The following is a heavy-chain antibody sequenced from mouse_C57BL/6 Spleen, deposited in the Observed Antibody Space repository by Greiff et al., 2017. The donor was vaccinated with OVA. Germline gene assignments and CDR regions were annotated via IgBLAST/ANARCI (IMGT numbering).Heavy chain of an antibody. CDR3: ARGGTMVTTGFAY. CDR2: IYPGSGNT. D-gene: IGHD2-2*01. Sequence: QVQLKESGAELVRPGASVKLSCKASGYTFTDYYINWVKQRPGQGLEWIARIYPGSGNTYYNEKFKGKATLTAEKSSSTAYMQLSSLTSEDSAVYFCARGGTMVTTGFAYWGQGTLVTVSA. J-gene: IGHJ3*01. CDR1: GYTFTDYY. V-gene: IGHV1-76*01.